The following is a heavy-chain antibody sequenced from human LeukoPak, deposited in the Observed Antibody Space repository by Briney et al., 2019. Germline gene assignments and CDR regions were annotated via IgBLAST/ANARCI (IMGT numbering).Heavy chain of an antibody. J-gene: IGHJ6*03. Sequence: GRSLRLSCAASGFTFSSYAMHWVRQASGKGLEWVGRIRSKANSFATAYAASVKGRFTISRDDSKNTAYLQMNSLKTEDTAVYYCTRPGSGYDFYYYMDVWGKGTTVTVSS. V-gene: IGHV3-73*01. CDR1: GFTFSSYA. CDR3: TRPGSGYDFYYYMDV. D-gene: IGHD5-12*01. CDR2: IRSKANSFAT.